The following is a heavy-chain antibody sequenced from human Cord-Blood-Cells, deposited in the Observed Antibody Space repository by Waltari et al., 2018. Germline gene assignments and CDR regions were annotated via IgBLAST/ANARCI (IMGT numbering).Heavy chain of an antibody. V-gene: IGHV1-69*01. CDR3: ARFSDRTAALYYGMDV. D-gene: IGHD6-13*01. CDR1: GGTFSSYA. J-gene: IGHJ6*02. Sequence: QVQLVQSGAEVKKPGSSVKVSCKASGGTFSSYAISWVRQAPGQGLEWMGGIIPIVGTANDAQKCQGRVTITADESTSTAYMELSSLRSEDTAVYYCARFSDRTAALYYGMDVWGQGTTVTVSS. CDR2: IIPIVGTA.